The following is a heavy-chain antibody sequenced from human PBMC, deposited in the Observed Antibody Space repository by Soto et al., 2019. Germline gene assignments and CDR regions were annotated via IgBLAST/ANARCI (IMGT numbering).Heavy chain of an antibody. V-gene: IGHV1-69*13. J-gene: IGHJ6*02. CDR3: ARAGYSSSWYLHYGMDV. CDR1: GGTFSSYA. D-gene: IGHD6-13*01. Sequence: GASVKVSCKASGGTFSSYAISWVRQAPGQGLEWMGGIIPIFGTANYAQKFQGRVTITADESTSTAYMELSSLRSEDTAVYYCARAGYSSSWYLHYGMDVWGQGTTVTVS. CDR2: IIPIFGTA.